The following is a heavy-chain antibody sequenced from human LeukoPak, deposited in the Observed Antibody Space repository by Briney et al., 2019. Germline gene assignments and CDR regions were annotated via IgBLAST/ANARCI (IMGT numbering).Heavy chain of an antibody. CDR1: AFTFSSFG. V-gene: IGHV3-30*02. CDR3: AKDSLVSSGSSTGWVFDF. Sequence: GGSLRLSCAASAFTFSSFGMHWVRQAPGKGLEWVSFIRSDGSTKYYADSVKGRFTISRDNSKNTLYLQMNSLRVEDTAVYHCAKDSLVSSGSSTGWVFDFWGQGTLVTVSS. D-gene: IGHD6-19*01. J-gene: IGHJ4*02. CDR2: IRSDGSTK.